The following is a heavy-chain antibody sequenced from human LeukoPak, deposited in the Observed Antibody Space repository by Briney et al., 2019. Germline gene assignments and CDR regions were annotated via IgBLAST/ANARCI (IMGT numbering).Heavy chain of an antibody. CDR2: IYPGDSDT. CDR1: GYSFTSYW. J-gene: IGHJ4*02. CDR3: ARTNIAVAVYYFDY. Sequence: KPGASLKISCKGSGYSFTSYWIGWVRQLPGKGLEWMGIIYPGDSDTRYSPSFQGQVTISADKSISTAYLQWSSLKASDTAMYYCARTNIAVAVYYFDYWGQGTLVTVSS. D-gene: IGHD6-19*01. V-gene: IGHV5-51*01.